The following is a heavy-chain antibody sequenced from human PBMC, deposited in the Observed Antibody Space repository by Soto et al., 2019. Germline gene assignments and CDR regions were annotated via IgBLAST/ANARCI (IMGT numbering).Heavy chain of an antibody. CDR2: IIPIFGTA. CDR3: VSQYCTNGVCYPFDY. D-gene: IGHD2-8*01. V-gene: IGHV1-69*12. J-gene: IGHJ4*02. Sequence: QVQLVQSGAEVKKPGSSVKVSCKASGGTFSSYAISWVRQAPGQGLEWMGGIIPIFGTANYAQKFQGRVTITADECTSTAYMELSSLRSEDTAVYYCVSQYCTNGVCYPFDYWGQGTLVTVSS. CDR1: GGTFSSYA.